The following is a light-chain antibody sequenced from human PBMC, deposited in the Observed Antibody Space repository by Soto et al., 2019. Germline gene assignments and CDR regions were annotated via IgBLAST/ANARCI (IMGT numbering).Light chain of an antibody. CDR1: QSGSSTF. V-gene: IGKV3-20*01. CDR3: QQFESSVT. CDR2: GAS. Sequence: EIVLTQSPGSLSLSPGERATLACRASQSGSSTFFAWYQQRPGQAPRLLMYGASSRATGIPERSSGSGAGTDFTLTISRLDPESFGVYYCQQFESSVTFDQVTKVDI. J-gene: IGKJ1*01.